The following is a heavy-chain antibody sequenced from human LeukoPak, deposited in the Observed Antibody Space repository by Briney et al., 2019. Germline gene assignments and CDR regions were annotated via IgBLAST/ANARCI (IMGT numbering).Heavy chain of an antibody. CDR1: GGSFSGYY. J-gene: IGHJ4*02. D-gene: IGHD3-3*01. V-gene: IGHV4-34*01. Sequence: PSETLSLTCAVYGGSFSGYYWSWIRQPPGKGLEWIGETNHSGSTNYNPSLKSRVTISVDTSKNQFSLKLSSVTAADTAVYYCARGRFLEWLSYYFDYWGQGTLVTVSS. CDR2: TNHSGST. CDR3: ARGRFLEWLSYYFDY.